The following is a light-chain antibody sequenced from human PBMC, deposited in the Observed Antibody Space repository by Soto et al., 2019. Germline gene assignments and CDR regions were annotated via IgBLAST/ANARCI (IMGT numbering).Light chain of an antibody. CDR1: QAIRND. V-gene: IGKV1-17*01. CDR3: LQNNNYPWT. Sequence: DIQMTQSPSSLSASVGDRVTITCRASQAIRNDVGWYQQKPGKDPKRLIYVASRLESGVPSRFSSSGFRTEFTLTISGMQPEDFATYYCLQNNNYPWTFGQGTRVEIK. CDR2: VAS. J-gene: IGKJ1*01.